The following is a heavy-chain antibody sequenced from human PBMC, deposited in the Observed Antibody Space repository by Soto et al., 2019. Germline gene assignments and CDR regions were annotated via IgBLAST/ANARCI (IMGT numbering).Heavy chain of an antibody. CDR1: GYTFTSYA. V-gene: IGHV1-3*01. CDR3: ARRYDSSGYYYVALGF. D-gene: IGHD3-22*01. J-gene: IGHJ4*02. CDR2: INAGNGNT. Sequence: ASVKVSCKASGYTFTSYAMHWVRQAPGQRLEWMGWINAGNGNTKYSQKFQGRVTITRDTSASTAYMELSSLRSEDTAVHYCARRYDSSGYYYVALGFWGQGTLVTVSS.